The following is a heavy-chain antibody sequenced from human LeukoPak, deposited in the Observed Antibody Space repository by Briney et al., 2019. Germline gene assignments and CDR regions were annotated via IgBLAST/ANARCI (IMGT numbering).Heavy chain of an antibody. Sequence: SETLSLTCTVSGGSISSGGYYWSWIRQHPGKGLEWIGYIYYSGSTYYNPSLKSRVTISVDTSKNQFSLKLSSVTAADTAVYYCARAPRSYGDYFDYWGQGTRVTVSS. D-gene: IGHD4-17*01. CDR1: GGSISSGGYY. CDR2: IYYSGST. J-gene: IGHJ4*02. V-gene: IGHV4-31*03. CDR3: ARAPRSYGDYFDY.